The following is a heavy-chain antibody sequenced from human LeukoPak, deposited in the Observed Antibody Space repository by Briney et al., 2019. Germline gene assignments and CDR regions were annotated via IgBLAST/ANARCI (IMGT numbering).Heavy chain of an antibody. Sequence: GGSLRLSCAASGFTFSSYAMHWVRQAPGKGLEWVAVISYDGSNKYYADSVKGRFTISRDNSKNTLYLQMNSLRAEDTAVYYCARDRGSGYYFDYWGLGTLVTVSS. CDR2: ISYDGSNK. CDR3: ARDRGSGYYFDY. CDR1: GFTFSSYA. J-gene: IGHJ4*02. V-gene: IGHV3-30*04. D-gene: IGHD3-22*01.